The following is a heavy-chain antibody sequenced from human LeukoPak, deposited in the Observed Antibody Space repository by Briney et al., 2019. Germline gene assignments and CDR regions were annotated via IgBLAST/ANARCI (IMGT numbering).Heavy chain of an antibody. CDR3: VAGTTY. CDR1: GFTFHKYW. CDR2: IKQDGSQK. V-gene: IGHV3-7*05. J-gene: IGHJ4*02. Sequence: GGSLRPSCPASGFTFHKYWMTWVRQAPGKGLEWVAIIKQDGSQKYYVDSVKGRFTISRDNARNSLYLQMNSLRAEDTAVYWAVAGTTYWGQGTLVTVSS. D-gene: IGHD6-19*01.